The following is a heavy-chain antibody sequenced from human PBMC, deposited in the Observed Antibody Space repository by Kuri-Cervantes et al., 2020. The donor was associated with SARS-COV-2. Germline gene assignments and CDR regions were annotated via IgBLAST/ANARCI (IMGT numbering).Heavy chain of an antibody. CDR2: LNPDTGNT. J-gene: IGHJ4*02. V-gene: IGHV1-8*02. Sequence: ASVKVSCKASGYSFSTYDINWVRQAAGQGLEWMGWLNPDTGNTGNAKKFQGRVTMTTDTSINTAYMEVSSLSFEDTAVYYCARGSIFSDTGGWYFDYWGQGTLVTVSS. CDR3: ARGSIFSDTGGWYFDY. CDR1: GYSFSTYD. D-gene: IGHD3-10*01.